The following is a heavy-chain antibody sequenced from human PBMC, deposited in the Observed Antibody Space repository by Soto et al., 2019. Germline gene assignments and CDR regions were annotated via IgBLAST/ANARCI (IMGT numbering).Heavy chain of an antibody. CDR3: ARDLLDTTGY. CDR2: ISSSSSYI. Sequence: EVQLVESGGGLVKPGGSLRLSCAASGFTFSSYSMNWVRQAPGKGLEWVSSISSSSSYIYYADSVKGRFTISRDNAKNSQYLQMNSLRAEDTAVYYCARDLLDTTGYWGQGTLVTVSS. J-gene: IGHJ4*02. V-gene: IGHV3-21*01. D-gene: IGHD5-18*01. CDR1: GFTFSSYS.